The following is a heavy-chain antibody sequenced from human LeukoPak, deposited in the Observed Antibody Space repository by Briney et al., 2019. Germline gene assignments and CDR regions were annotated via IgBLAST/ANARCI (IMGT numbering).Heavy chain of an antibody. J-gene: IGHJ4*02. D-gene: IGHD6-19*01. CDR2: VDPEDGET. V-gene: IGHV1-69-2*01. Sequence: GASVKVSCKVSGYTFTDYYMHWVQQAPGKGLEWMGLVDPEDGETIYAEKFQGRVTITADTSTDTAYMELSSLRSEDTAVYYCARGGSSGWYFDYWGQGTLVTVSS. CDR1: GYTFTDYY. CDR3: ARGGSSGWYFDY.